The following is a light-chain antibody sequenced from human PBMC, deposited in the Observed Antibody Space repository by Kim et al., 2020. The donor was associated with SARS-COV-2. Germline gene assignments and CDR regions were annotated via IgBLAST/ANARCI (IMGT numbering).Light chain of an antibody. J-gene: IGKJ3*01. CDR2: GAS. V-gene: IGKV3-15*01. CDR3: QQYNNWLRI. Sequence: EIVMTQSPATLSVSPGERATLSCRASQSVSSNLAWYQQKPGQAPRLLMYGASTRATGVPARFSGSGSGTEFTLTISSLQSEDFAVYYCQQYNNWLRIFGPGTKVDIK. CDR1: QSVSSN.